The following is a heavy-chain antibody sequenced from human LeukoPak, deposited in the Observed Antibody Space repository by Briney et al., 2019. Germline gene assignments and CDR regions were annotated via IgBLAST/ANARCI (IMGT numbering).Heavy chain of an antibody. CDR2: IYYSGST. V-gene: IGHV4-39*01. J-gene: IGHJ4*02. Sequence: SETLSLTCTVSGGSISSSSYCWGWLRQPPGKGLEWIGSIYYSGSTYYNTSLKSRVTISVDTSKNQFSLKLSSVTAADTAVYYCASSVDTAMVASGVFDYWGQGTLVTVSS. CDR3: ASSVDTAMVASGVFDY. CDR1: GGSISSSSYC. D-gene: IGHD5-18*01.